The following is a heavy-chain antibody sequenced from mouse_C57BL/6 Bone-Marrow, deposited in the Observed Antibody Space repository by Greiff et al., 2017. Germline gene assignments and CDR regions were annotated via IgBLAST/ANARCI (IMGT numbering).Heavy chain of an antibody. D-gene: IGHD1-2*01. CDR1: GYTFTSYW. V-gene: IGHV1-5*01. Sequence: SGTVLARPGASVKMSCKTSGYTFTSYWMHWVKQRPGQGLEWIGAIYPGNSDTSYNQKFKGKAKLTAVTSASTAYMELSSLTNEDSAVYYCTRLAQLLRHWYFDVWGTGTTVTVSS. CDR2: IYPGNSDT. J-gene: IGHJ1*03. CDR3: TRLAQLLRHWYFDV.